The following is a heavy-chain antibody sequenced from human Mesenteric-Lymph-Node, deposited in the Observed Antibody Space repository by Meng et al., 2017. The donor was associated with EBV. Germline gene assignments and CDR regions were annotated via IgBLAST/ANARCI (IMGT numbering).Heavy chain of an antibody. Sequence: QITLKESGPTLVKPTQTLSLSSTFSGFSLSISGEGVGWIRQPPGKALEWLAVIYWDDDERYSPSLKSRLTITKDTSKNQVVLKMTDMDPVDTATYYCAHRPPFGELLDYWGQGTLVTVSS. CDR2: IYWDDDE. CDR1: GFSLSISGEG. V-gene: IGHV2-5*02. D-gene: IGHD3-10*01. J-gene: IGHJ4*02. CDR3: AHRPPFGELLDY.